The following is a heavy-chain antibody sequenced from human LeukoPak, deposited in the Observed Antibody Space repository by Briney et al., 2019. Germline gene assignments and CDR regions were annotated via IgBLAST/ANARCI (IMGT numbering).Heavy chain of an antibody. CDR2: INHSGST. CDR3: ARATGYSYGFRTIDSDY. J-gene: IGHJ4*02. Sequence: KPSETLSLTCTVSGGSISSSSYYWGWIRQPPGKGLEWIGEINHSGSTNYNPSLKSRATISVDTSKNQFSLKLSSVTAADTAVYYCARATGYSYGFRTIDSDYWGQGTLVTVSS. CDR1: GGSISSSSYY. D-gene: IGHD5-18*01. V-gene: IGHV4-39*07.